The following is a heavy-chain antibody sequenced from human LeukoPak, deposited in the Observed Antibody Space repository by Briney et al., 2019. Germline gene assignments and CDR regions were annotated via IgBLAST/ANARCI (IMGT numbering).Heavy chain of an antibody. V-gene: IGHV4-34*01. CDR2: INHSGST. J-gene: IGHJ4*02. Sequence: PSETLSLTCAVYGGSFSGYYWSWIGQPPGKGREGMGEINHSGSTNYNPSLKSRVTISVDTSKNQFSLKLSSVTAADTAVYYCARGRRLRWPSGSSDYWGQGTLVTVSS. CDR3: ARGRRLRWPSGSSDY. CDR1: GGSFSGYY. D-gene: IGHD4-23*01.